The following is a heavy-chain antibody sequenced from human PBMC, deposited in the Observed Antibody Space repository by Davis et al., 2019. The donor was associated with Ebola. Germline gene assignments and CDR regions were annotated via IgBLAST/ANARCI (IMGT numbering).Heavy chain of an antibody. J-gene: IGHJ4*02. V-gene: IGHV3-33*01. D-gene: IGHD3-22*01. CDR2: IWYDGSNK. CDR3: ASELNYYDSSGQIDY. Sequence: GESLKISCAASGFIFNTFGMHWVRQAPGKGLEWVAVIWYDGSNKYYADSVKGRFTISRDNSKNTLYLQMNSLRAEDTAVYYCASELNYYDSSGQIDYWGQGTLVTVSS. CDR1: GFIFNTFG.